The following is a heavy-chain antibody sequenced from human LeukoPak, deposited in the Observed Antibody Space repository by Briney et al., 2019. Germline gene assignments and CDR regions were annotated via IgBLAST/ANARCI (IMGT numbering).Heavy chain of an antibody. D-gene: IGHD2-2*01. V-gene: IGHV1-18*01. CDR1: GYTFTSYG. CDR2: ISAYNGNT. J-gene: IGHJ6*03. Sequence: ASVKVSCKASGYTFTSYGISWVRQAPGQGLECMGWISAYNGNTNCAQKLQGRVTMTTDTSTSTAYMELRSLRSDDTAVYYCARVVPAAKIYHYYMDVWGKGTTVTVSS. CDR3: ARVVPAAKIYHYYMDV.